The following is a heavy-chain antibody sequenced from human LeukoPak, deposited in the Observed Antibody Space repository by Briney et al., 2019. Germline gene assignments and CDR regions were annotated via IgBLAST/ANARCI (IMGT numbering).Heavy chain of an antibody. CDR2: ITGSGDST. Sequence: GGSLRLSCAASGFTFSSFAMNWVRQAPGKGLEWVSAITGSGDSTFYGDSVKGRFTISRDNSKNTLYLQMNSLRVADTAVYYCVRAGWLLPQDIFDIWGQGTMVTVSS. D-gene: IGHD3-22*01. V-gene: IGHV3-23*01. CDR3: VRAGWLLPQDIFDI. CDR1: GFTFSSFA. J-gene: IGHJ3*02.